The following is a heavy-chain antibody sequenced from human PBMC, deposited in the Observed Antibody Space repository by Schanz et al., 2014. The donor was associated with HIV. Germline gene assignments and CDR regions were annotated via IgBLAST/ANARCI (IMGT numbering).Heavy chain of an antibody. D-gene: IGHD6-19*01. Sequence: QVQLVESGGDLVKPGGSLRLSCTASGFSFSDYHMSWIRQAPGKGLEWVSSLSGRGSNIYYADSVKGRFTISRDNSKNTLYLQMNSLGAEDTAVYYCAKVAIHSSGWLPFDYWGQGTLVTVSS. CDR2: LSGRGSNI. V-gene: IGHV3-11*01. CDR3: AKVAIHSSGWLPFDY. CDR1: GFSFSDYH. J-gene: IGHJ4*02.